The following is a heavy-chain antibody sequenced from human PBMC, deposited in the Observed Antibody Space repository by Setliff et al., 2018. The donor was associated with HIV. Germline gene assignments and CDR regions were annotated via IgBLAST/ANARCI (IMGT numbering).Heavy chain of an antibody. Sequence: PSETLSLTCTVSGDSVSTRNSFWGWIRQPPGKGLEWIGSFSYNGGRRYTPSLKIRVTISADMSKNQFSLNLNSVTAADTAVYYCVKHVDSDFSGDPDWFDPWGQGIPVTVSS. CDR1: GDSVSTRNSF. V-gene: IGHV4-39*01. CDR2: FSYNGGR. J-gene: IGHJ5*02. D-gene: IGHD2-15*01. CDR3: VKHVDSDFSGDPDWFDP.